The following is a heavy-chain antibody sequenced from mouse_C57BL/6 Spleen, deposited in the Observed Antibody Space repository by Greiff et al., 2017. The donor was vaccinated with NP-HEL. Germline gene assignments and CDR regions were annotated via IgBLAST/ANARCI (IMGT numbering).Heavy chain of an antibody. D-gene: IGHD2-4*01. CDR3: ANYYDYDDRYFDV. V-gene: IGHV1-78*01. CDR2: IYPRDGST. Sequence: VQLQQSDAELVKPGASVKISCKVSGYTFTDHTIHWMKQRPEQGLEWIGYIYPRDGSTKYNEKFKGKATLTADKSSSTAYMQLNSLTSEDSAVYFCANYYDYDDRYFDVWGTGTTVTVSS. CDR1: GYTFTDHT. J-gene: IGHJ1*03.